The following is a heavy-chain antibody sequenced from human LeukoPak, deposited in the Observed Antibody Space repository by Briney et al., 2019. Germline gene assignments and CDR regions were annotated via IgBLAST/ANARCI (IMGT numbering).Heavy chain of an antibody. CDR1: GFTFTGYG. CDR2: IRSDGSTT. J-gene: IGHJ4*02. CDR3: VRGYCSGGSCSRPY. V-gene: IGHV3-74*01. Sequence: PGGSLRLSCAASGFTFTGYGMSWVRQAPGKGLEWVSRIRSDGSTTNYADSVKGRFTISRDNAKNTLYLQMNSLGAEDTAVYYCVRGYCSGGSCSRPYWGQGTLVTVSA. D-gene: IGHD2-15*01.